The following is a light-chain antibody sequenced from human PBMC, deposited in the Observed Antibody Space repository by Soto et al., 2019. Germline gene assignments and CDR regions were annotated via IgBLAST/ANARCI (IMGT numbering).Light chain of an antibody. CDR2: GAS. V-gene: IGKV3-15*01. J-gene: IGKJ5*01. Sequence: EIVMTQSPATLSVSPCEKATLSCRASENIYTNLALYQQKPGKAPRLLFYGASTRATGLPARFSGTGSGTEFTLTINSLQAEDSAVYYCQQYYNWPRTFGQGTRLEIK. CDR3: QQYYNWPRT. CDR1: ENIYTN.